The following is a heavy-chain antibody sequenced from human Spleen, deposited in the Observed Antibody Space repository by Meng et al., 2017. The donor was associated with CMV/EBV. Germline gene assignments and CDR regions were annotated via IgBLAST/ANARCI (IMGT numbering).Heavy chain of an antibody. CDR3: ARATPTTIFGVVRGGNRNLDYYYGMDV. CDR2: ISSSGSTI. V-gene: IGHV3-11*01. D-gene: IGHD3-3*01. Sequence: GESLKISCAASGFTFSDYYMSWIRQAPGKGLEWVSYISSSGSTIYYADSVKGRFTISRDNSKNTLYLQMNSLRAEDTAVYYCARATPTTIFGVVRGGNRNLDYYYGMDVWGQGTTVTVSS. CDR1: GFTFSDYY. J-gene: IGHJ6*02.